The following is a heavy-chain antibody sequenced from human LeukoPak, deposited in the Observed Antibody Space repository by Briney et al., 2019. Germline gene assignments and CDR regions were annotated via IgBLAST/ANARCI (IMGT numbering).Heavy chain of an antibody. CDR1: GYTFTSYD. Sequence: ASVKVSCKASGYTFTSYDINWVRQATGQGLEWMGWMNPNSGNTGYAQKFQGRVTMTRNTSISTAYMELSSLRSEDTAVYYCARTTIYSYYDFWSGYYPYYYYYYMDVWGKGTTVTVSS. CDR2: MNPNSGNT. V-gene: IGHV1-8*01. D-gene: IGHD3-3*01. J-gene: IGHJ6*03. CDR3: ARTTIYSYYDFWSGYYPYYYYYYMDV.